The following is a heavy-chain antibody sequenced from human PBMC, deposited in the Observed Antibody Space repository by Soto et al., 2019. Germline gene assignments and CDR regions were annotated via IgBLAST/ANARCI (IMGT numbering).Heavy chain of an antibody. CDR3: VRVVAIPGYPDN. Sequence: QVQLVQSGAEVRQPASSVKVSCKTSGGTFGSYAISWVRQAPGQGLEWMGGIVPIVDTSTYAQKFQGRVTITADESTSTVYMELSSLRSDDTALYYCVRVVAIPGYPDNWGQGTLVTVSS. CDR1: GGTFGSYA. V-gene: IGHV1-69*12. J-gene: IGHJ4*02. CDR2: IVPIVDTS. D-gene: IGHD5-12*01.